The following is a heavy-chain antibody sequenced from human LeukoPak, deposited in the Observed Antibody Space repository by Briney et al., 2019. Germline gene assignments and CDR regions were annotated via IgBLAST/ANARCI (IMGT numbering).Heavy chain of an antibody. J-gene: IGHJ4*02. D-gene: IGHD3-3*01. CDR2: IYTSGST. CDR1: GGSISSGSYY. Sequence: SETLSLTCTVSGGSISSGSYYWSWIRQPAGKGLEWIGRIYTSGSTNYNPSLKSRVTISVDTSKNQFSLKLSSVTAADTAVYYCASLYDFWSGNDYWGQGTLDTVSS. V-gene: IGHV4-61*02. CDR3: ASLYDFWSGNDY.